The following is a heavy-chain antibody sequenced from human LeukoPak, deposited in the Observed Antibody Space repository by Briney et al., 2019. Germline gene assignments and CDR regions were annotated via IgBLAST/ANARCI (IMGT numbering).Heavy chain of an antibody. CDR2: MNPNSGNT. CDR1: GYTFTSYD. D-gene: IGHD2-15*01. CDR3: ARGVGSDDAFDI. Sequence: GASVKVSCKASGYTFTSYDINWVRQATGQGLEWMGWMNPNSGNTGYAQKFQGRVTITRNTSISTAYMELSSLRSEDTAVYDCARGVGSDDAFDIWGQGTMVTVSS. J-gene: IGHJ3*02. V-gene: IGHV1-8*03.